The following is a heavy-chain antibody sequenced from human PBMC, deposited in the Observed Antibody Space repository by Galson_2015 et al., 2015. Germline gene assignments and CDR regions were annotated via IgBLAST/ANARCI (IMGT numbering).Heavy chain of an antibody. Sequence: SLRLSCAASGFTFSNYAMHWVRQAPGKGLEWMAVISSDGSNKYYADSVRGRFTISRDSSKNTLYLQMDSLRAEDTAVYYCARDPEPNSNYYYYYMVVWVKGTTFPVS. CDR2: ISSDGSNK. D-gene: IGHD4-11*01. CDR3: ARDPEPNSNYYYYYMVV. V-gene: IGHV3-30-3*01. J-gene: IGHJ6*03. CDR1: GFTFSNYA.